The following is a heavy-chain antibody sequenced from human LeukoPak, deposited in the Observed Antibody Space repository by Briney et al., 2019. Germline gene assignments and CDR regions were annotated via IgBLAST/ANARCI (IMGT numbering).Heavy chain of an antibody. CDR3: ARDRDSSGWVKI. CDR1: GFTVSSNY. Sequence: GGSLRLSCASSGFTVSSNYRSWVRQAPGKGVELVSVIYSGGSTYYADSVKGRFIISRDYSKNTLYLQMNSLGAEDTAVYYCARDRDSSGWVKIWGQGTMVTVSS. D-gene: IGHD6-19*01. V-gene: IGHV3-66*01. CDR2: IYSGGST. J-gene: IGHJ3*02.